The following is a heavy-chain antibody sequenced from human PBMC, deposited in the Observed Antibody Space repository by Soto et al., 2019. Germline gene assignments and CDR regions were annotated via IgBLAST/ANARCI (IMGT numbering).Heavy chain of an antibody. J-gene: IGHJ5*02. Sequence: SVKVSCKASGGTFSSYAISWVRQAPGQGLERKRGIIPIFGTANYAQKFQGRVTITADESTSTAYMELSSLRSEDTAVYYCARNDHDYGDNWFDPWGQGTLVTVSS. V-gene: IGHV1-69*13. D-gene: IGHD4-17*01. CDR1: GGTFSSYA. CDR2: IIPIFGTA. CDR3: ARNDHDYGDNWFDP.